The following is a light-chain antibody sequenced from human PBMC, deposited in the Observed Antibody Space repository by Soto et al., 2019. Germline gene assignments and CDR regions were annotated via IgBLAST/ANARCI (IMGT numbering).Light chain of an antibody. CDR2: EDK. CDR1: SGSIASNY. V-gene: IGLV6-57*02. CDR3: QSYDSSNHVV. Sequence: NFMLTQPHSVSASPGKTVTISCTGSSGSIASNYVQWYQQRPGSAPTTVIYEDKQRPSGVPDRFSGSIDSSSNSASLTISGLKTEDEADYYCQSYDSSNHVVFGGGTKLTVL. J-gene: IGLJ2*01.